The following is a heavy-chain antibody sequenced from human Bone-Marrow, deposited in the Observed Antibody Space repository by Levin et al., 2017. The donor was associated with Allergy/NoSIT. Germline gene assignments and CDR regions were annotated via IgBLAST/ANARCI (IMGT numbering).Heavy chain of an antibody. D-gene: IGHD1-1*01. CDR2: ISYRGST. V-gene: IGHV4-31*03. Sequence: TLSLTCPVSGGSISSAGYHWTWIRQYPGKGLEWIGYISYRGSTYFNPSLKSRLTMSIDTSEQHFSLNLTSVSAADTAIYYCARLDGYSFYYWGQGALVTVSS. CDR3: ARLDGYSFYY. J-gene: IGHJ4*02. CDR1: GGSISSAGYH.